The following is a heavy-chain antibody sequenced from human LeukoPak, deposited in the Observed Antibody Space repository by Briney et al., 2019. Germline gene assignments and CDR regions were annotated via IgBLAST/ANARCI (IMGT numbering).Heavy chain of an antibody. CDR2: ISSSSSTI. CDR1: GFTFSSYS. J-gene: IGHJ4*02. CDR3: ARDRYSYGLIDY. Sequence: GGSLRLSCAASGFTFSSYSMNWVRQAPGKWLKCVSYISSSSSTIYYADSVKGRFTISRDNAKNSLYLQMNSLRDEDTAVYYCARDRYSYGLIDYWGQGTLVTVSS. D-gene: IGHD5-18*01. V-gene: IGHV3-48*02.